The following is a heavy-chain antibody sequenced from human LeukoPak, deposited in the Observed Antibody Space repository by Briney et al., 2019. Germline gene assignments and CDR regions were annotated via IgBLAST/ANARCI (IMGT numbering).Heavy chain of an antibody. V-gene: IGHV1-2*02. CDR2: INPNSGGT. Sequence: ASVKVSCKASGYTFTGYYMHWVRQAPGQGLEWMGWINPNSGGTNYAQKFQGRVTMTRDTSISTVYLELSSLTSDDTAVYYCARVSQRGLGEYDYWGQGTLVTVSS. D-gene: IGHD3-10*01. J-gene: IGHJ4*02. CDR3: ARVSQRGLGEYDY. CDR1: GYTFTGYY.